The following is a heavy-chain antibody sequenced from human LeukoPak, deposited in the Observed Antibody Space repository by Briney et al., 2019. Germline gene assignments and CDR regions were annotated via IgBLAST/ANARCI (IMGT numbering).Heavy chain of an antibody. CDR1: GGTFSSYA. J-gene: IGHJ3*02. CDR3: ARDKALKGVAARYAFDI. D-gene: IGHD2-15*01. Sequence: SVKVSCKASGGTFSSYAISWVRQAPGQGLEWMGGIIPIFGTANYAQKFQGRVTITADKSTSTAYMELSSLRSEDTAVYYCARDKALKGVAARYAFDIWGQGTMVTVSS. CDR2: IIPIFGTA. V-gene: IGHV1-69*06.